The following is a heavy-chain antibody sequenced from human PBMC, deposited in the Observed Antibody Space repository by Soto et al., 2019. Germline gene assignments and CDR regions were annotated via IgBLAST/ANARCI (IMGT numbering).Heavy chain of an antibody. CDR3: ARVDSWYESYYFDY. D-gene: IGHD6-13*01. Sequence: GGSLRLSCAASGFTFSSYWMSWVRQAPGKGLEWVANIKQDGSEKYYVDSVKGRFTISRDNAKNSLYLQMNSLRAEDTAVYYCARVDSWYESYYFDYWGQGTLVTVSS. J-gene: IGHJ4*02. V-gene: IGHV3-7*01. CDR1: GFTFSSYW. CDR2: IKQDGSEK.